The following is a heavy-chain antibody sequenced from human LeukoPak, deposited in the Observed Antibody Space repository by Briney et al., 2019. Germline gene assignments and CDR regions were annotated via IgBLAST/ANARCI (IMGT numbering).Heavy chain of an antibody. D-gene: IGHD4-17*01. CDR1: GYTFTGYF. J-gene: IGHJ6*03. CDR3: AREGRRTVTTTYYYYYYYMDV. Sequence: ASVKVSCKASGYTFTGYFMRWVRQAPGQGLEWMGWINPNSGDTNYAQKFQGRVTMTRDTSISTAYMELSSLRSEDTAVYYCAREGRRTVTTTYYYYYYYMDVWGKGTTVTVSS. CDR2: INPNSGDT. V-gene: IGHV1-2*02.